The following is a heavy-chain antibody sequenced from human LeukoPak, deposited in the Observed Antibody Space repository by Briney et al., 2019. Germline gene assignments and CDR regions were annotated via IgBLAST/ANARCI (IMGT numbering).Heavy chain of an antibody. D-gene: IGHD2-15*01. J-gene: IGHJ4*02. CDR2: ISSSGSTI. CDR3: AGGHRAWPALVVGGY. CDR1: GFTFSSYE. V-gene: IGHV3-48*03. Sequence: GGSLRLSCAASGFTFSSYEMNWVRQAPGKGLEWVSYISSSGSTIYYADSVKGRFTISRDNAKNSLYLQMNSLRAEDTAVYYCAGGHRAWPALVVGGYWGQGTLVTVSS.